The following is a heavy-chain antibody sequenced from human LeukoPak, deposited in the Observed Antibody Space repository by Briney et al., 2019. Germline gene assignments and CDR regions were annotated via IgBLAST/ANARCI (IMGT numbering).Heavy chain of an antibody. V-gene: IGHV4-59*01. CDR1: GGSISSYY. Sequence: SETLSLTCTVSGGSISSYYWSWIRQPPGKGLEWIGYIYYSGSTNYNPSLKSRVTISVDTSKNQFSLKLSSVTAADTAVYYCARDKDSYGLDYWGQGILVTVSS. J-gene: IGHJ4*02. CDR2: IYYSGST. D-gene: IGHD5-18*01. CDR3: ARDKDSYGLDY.